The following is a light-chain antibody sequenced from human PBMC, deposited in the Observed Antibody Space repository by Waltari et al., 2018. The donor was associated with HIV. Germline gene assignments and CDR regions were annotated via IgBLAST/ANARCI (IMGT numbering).Light chain of an antibody. CDR1: ISDVGAYNF. Sequence: QSALTHPASVSESPGQSITIPFTGTISDVGAYNFVSWYQQHPGKAPKLIIYEVNNRPEGVSHRFSGSKSGNTASLTISGLQADDEADYYCSSYTRSRTWVFGGGTKLTVL. CDR2: EVN. J-gene: IGLJ3*02. V-gene: IGLV2-14*01. CDR3: SSYTRSRTWV.